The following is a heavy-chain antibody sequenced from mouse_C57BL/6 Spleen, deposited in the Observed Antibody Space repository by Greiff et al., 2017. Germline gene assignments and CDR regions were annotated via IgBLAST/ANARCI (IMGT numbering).Heavy chain of an antibody. Sequence: EVKLVESRECLVKPGGSLKLSCAASGFTFSSYAMSWVRQTPEKRLEWVAYISSGGDYIYYADTVQGRFTISRDNARNTLYLQMSSLKSEDTAMYYCTREGTGTLYFDVCGTGTTVTVSS. CDR2: ISSGGDYI. D-gene: IGHD4-1*01. J-gene: IGHJ1*03. V-gene: IGHV5-9-1*02. CDR1: GFTFSSYA. CDR3: TREGTGTLYFDV.